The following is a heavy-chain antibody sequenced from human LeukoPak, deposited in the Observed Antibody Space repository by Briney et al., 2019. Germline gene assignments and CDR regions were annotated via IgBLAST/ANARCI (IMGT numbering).Heavy chain of an antibody. CDR3: AVDSITIFGVVKPY. D-gene: IGHD3-3*01. V-gene: IGHV3-11*01. CDR1: GFTFSDYN. J-gene: IGHJ4*02. CDR2: ISSSGSTI. Sequence: GGSLRLSCAASGFTFSDYNMSWIRQAPGKGLEWVSYISSSGSTIYYADSVKGRFTISRDNAKNSLYLQMNSLRAEDTAVYYCAVDSITIFGVVKPYWGRGTLVTVSS.